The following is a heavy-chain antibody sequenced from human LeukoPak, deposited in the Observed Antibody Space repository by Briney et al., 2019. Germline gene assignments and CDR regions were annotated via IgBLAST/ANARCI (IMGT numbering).Heavy chain of an antibody. Sequence: ASVKVSCKASGYTFTSYAMNWVRQAPGQGLEWMGWINTNTGNPTYAQDFTGRFVFSLDTSVSTAYLQISSLKAEDTAVYYCAREIAVAGALSYYYYYGMDVWGQGTTVTVSS. V-gene: IGHV7-4-1*02. CDR2: INTNTGNP. J-gene: IGHJ6*02. CDR3: AREIAVAGALSYYYYYGMDV. CDR1: GYTFTSYA. D-gene: IGHD6-19*01.